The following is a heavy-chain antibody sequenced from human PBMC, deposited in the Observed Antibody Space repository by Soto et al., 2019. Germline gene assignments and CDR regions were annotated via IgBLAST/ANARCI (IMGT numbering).Heavy chain of an antibody. Sequence: QVQLVQSGAEVKKPGSSVKVSCKASGGTFSSYTISWVRQAPGQGLEWMGRIIPILGIANYAQKFQGRVTITADKSTSTAYMELSSLRSEDTAVYYCARWVRSSGQHYYYYMDVWGKGTTVTVSS. CDR2: IIPILGIA. D-gene: IGHD6-19*01. V-gene: IGHV1-69*02. J-gene: IGHJ6*03. CDR3: ARWVRSSGQHYYYYMDV. CDR1: GGTFSSYT.